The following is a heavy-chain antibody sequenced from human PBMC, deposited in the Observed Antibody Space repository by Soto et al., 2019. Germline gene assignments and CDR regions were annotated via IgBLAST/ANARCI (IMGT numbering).Heavy chain of an antibody. CDR2: INPSGGST. CDR1: GYTFSRYC. J-gene: IGHJ4*02. CDR3: ARRYDFWSGYRKGYYFDS. D-gene: IGHD3-3*01. V-gene: IGHV1-46*01. Sequence: ASLKVSCKASGYTFSRYCMHWVRQAPGQGLEWMGIINPSGGSTSYAQKFQGRVTMTRDTSTSTVYMELSSLRSEDTAVYYCARRYDFWSGYRKGYYFDSWGQGTLGTVSP.